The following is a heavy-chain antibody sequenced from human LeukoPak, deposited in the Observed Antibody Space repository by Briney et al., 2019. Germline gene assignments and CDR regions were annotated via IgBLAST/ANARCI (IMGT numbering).Heavy chain of an antibody. Sequence: SETLSLTCAVSGGSISSGGYSWSWIRQPPGKGLEWIGYIYHSGSTYYNPSLKSRVTISVDRSKNQFSLKLSSVTAADTAVYYCARGNTYYDILTGYGTNWFDHWGQGTLVTVSS. CDR1: GGSISSGGYS. V-gene: IGHV4-30-2*01. CDR3: ARGNTYYDILTGYGTNWFDH. CDR2: IYHSGST. D-gene: IGHD3-9*01. J-gene: IGHJ5*02.